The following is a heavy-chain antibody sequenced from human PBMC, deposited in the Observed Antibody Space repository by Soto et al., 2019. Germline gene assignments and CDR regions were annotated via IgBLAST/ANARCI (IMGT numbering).Heavy chain of an antibody. CDR3: ARDVGGSSSYLGY. V-gene: IGHV1-2*02. CDR2: INLDSGGA. D-gene: IGHD6-6*01. CDR1: GYTFTGYY. J-gene: IGHJ4*02. Sequence: QVQLVQSGAEVKKPGASVKVSCKASGYTFTGYYIHWVRQAPGQGLEWMGWINLDSGGATYEQKFQSRVTMTRDTSIRTAKMELNRLRSDDTATYYCARDVGGSSSYLGYWGQGTLVTVSS.